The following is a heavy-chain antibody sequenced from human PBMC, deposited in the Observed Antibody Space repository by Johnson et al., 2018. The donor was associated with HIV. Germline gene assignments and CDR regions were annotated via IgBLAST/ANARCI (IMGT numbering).Heavy chain of an antibody. CDR1: GFTVSSNY. V-gene: IGHV3-66*01. CDR2: IYSGGRT. Sequence: EVQLVESGGGLVQPGGSLRLSCVASGFTVSSNYMNWVRQAPGKGLEWVSVIYSGGRTSYADSVKGRFIIYRDNAKNSLYLQMNSLRAEDTALYYCAREKGWELHDGAFDVWGQGTMVTVSS. CDR3: AREKGWELHDGAFDV. D-gene: IGHD1-26*01. J-gene: IGHJ3*01.